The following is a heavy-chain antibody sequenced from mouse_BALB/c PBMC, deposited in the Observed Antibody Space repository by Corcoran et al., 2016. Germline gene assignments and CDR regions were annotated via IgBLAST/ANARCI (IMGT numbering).Heavy chain of an antibody. D-gene: IGHD1-1*01. CDR2: INTYNDGT. CDR3: ARWGSPSVVGAMDY. CDR1: GYTFTSYV. Sequence: EVQLQQSGPELVKPGASVKMSCKASGYTFTSYVMHWVKQKPGEGLEWIGYINTYNDGTKYNEKFKGKATLTSDKSSSTSYMELSILTSEDSAVYYCARWGSPSVVGAMDYWGKGTSVTVSS. J-gene: IGHJ4*01. V-gene: IGHV1S136*01.